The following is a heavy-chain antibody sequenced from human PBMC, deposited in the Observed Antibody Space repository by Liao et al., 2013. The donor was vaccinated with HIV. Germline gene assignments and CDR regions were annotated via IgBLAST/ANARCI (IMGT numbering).Heavy chain of an antibody. CDR1: GGSISGFY. V-gene: IGHV4-59*01. J-gene: IGHJ4*02. CDR2: IYYTGST. D-gene: IGHD5-24*01. CDR3: ARWLGNNFGVDS. Sequence: QVRLQESGPGLVKPSETLSLTCSVSGGSISGFYWSWIRQSPRRGLEWIGYIYYTGSTNYNPSFKSRITISVDTSKNQISLKLRSVTAADTATYFCARWLGNNFGVDSWAEGTVGHRLL.